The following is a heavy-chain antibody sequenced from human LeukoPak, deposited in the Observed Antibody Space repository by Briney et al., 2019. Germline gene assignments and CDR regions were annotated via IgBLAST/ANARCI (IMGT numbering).Heavy chain of an antibody. D-gene: IGHD3-10*01. J-gene: IGHJ4*02. CDR1: DYTFTSYG. V-gene: IGHV1-18*01. CDR3: AGLWFGELSEPFDY. CDR2: ISAYNGNT. Sequence: GASVKVSCKASDYTFTSYGISWVRQAPGQGLEWMGWISAYNGNTNYAQKLQGRVTMTTDTSTSTAYMELRSLRSDDTAVYYCAGLWFGELSEPFDYWGQGTLVTVSS.